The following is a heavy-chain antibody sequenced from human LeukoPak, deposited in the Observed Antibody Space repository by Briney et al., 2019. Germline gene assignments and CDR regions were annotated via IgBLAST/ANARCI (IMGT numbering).Heavy chain of an antibody. CDR1: GYTLTELS. CDR3: AKDPGSSSWYGYYYYGMDV. V-gene: IGHV1-24*01. J-gene: IGHJ6*02. Sequence: ASVKVSCKVSGYTLTELSMHWVRQAPGKGLEWMGGFDPEDGETIYAQKFQGRVTMTEDTSTDTAYMELSSLRSEDTAVYYCAKDPGSSSWYGYYYYGMDVWGQGTTVTVSS. D-gene: IGHD6-13*01. CDR2: FDPEDGET.